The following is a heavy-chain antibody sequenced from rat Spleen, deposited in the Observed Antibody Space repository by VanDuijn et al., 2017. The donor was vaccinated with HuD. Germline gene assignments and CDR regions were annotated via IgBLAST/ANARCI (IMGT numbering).Heavy chain of an antibody. J-gene: IGHJ2*01. CDR1: GFTFSNYG. CDR2: ISYDGGSI. CDR3: ARQWDY. Sequence: EVQLVESGGGLVQPGRSLKLSCAASGFTFSNYGMAWVRQTPTKGLEWVAAISYDGGSIYYRDSVKGRFTIARENAKNTLYLQMDSLRSEDTATYYCARQWDYWGQGVMVTVSS. V-gene: IGHV5-29*01.